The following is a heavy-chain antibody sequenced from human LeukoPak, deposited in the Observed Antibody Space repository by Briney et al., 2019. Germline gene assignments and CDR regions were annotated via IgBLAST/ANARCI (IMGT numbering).Heavy chain of an antibody. CDR2: IYTSGST. J-gene: IGHJ4*02. V-gene: IGHV4-4*07. Sequence: PSETLSLTCTVSGGSISSYYWSWLRQPAGKGLEWIGRIYTSGSTNYNPSLKSRVTMSVDTPKNQFSLKLSSLTAADTAVYYCARGGIAARPDYWGQGTLVTVSS. D-gene: IGHD6-6*01. CDR1: GGSISSYY. CDR3: ARGGIAARPDY.